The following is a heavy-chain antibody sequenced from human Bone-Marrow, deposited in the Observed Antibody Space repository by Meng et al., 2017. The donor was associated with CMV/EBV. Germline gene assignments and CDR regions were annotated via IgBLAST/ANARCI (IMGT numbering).Heavy chain of an antibody. J-gene: IGHJ4*02. D-gene: IGHD4-11*01. CDR1: GGSISRCGYY. CDR3: ARGIYSNYFDY. V-gene: IGHV4-31*03. CDR2: IYYSGST. Sequence: CTVSGGSISRCGYYWSWIHQHPGKGLEWIGYIYYSGSTYYNPSLKSRVTISVDTSKTQFSLKLSSVTAADTAVYYCARGIYSNYFDYWGQGTLVTVSS.